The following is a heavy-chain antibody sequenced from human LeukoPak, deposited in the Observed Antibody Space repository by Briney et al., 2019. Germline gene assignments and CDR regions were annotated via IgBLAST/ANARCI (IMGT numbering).Heavy chain of an antibody. CDR1: GDSVSTINAA. CDR2: TYYRSKWYI. J-gene: IGHJ4*02. D-gene: IGHD3/OR15-3a*01. CDR3: AREVDWTLDY. V-gene: IGHV6-1*01. Sequence: SQTLSLTCAISGDSVSTINAAWNWIRQSPSRGLEWLGRTYYRSKWYIDYAVSVKSRITINPDTSKNHFSLQLNSVTPEDTAVYYCAREVDWTLDYWGQGTLVTVSS.